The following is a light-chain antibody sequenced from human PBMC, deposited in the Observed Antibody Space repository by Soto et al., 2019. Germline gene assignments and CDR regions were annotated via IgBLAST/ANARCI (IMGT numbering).Light chain of an antibody. J-gene: IGKJ3*01. Sequence: EIVMTQSPATLSVSPGESATLSCRASQSVAANYLAWYQQKRGQAPRLLIYGASSRATGIPDRFSGSGSGTDFTLTISRLEPEDFSVYYCHQYGTAPLTFGPGTKVDIK. CDR2: GAS. CDR3: HQYGTAPLT. V-gene: IGKV3-20*01. CDR1: QSVAANY.